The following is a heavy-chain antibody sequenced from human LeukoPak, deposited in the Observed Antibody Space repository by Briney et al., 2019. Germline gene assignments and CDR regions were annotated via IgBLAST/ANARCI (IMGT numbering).Heavy chain of an antibody. Sequence: GGSLRLSCAASGFSLSGYWMYWVRQAPGKGLMYISRNNGDGSTTNYADVVKGRFTMTRDNVKNTLYLQMNSLRVEDTAVYYCARDPRNVGLAPWGQGTLVTVSS. V-gene: IGHV3-74*01. CDR2: NNGDGSTT. CDR3: ARDPRNVGLAP. D-gene: IGHD2-15*01. CDR1: GFSLSGYW. J-gene: IGHJ5*02.